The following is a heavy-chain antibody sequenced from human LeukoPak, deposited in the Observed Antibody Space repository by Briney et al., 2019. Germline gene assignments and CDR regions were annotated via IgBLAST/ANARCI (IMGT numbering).Heavy chain of an antibody. D-gene: IGHD1-26*01. J-gene: IGHJ4*02. CDR2: INSDGDYT. CDR1: GFTFNSYW. Sequence: GGSLILSCAASGFTFNSYWMHWVRQAPGKGLVWVSRINSDGDYTTYADFVKGRFTISRDNAKNTLYLEMNSLRAEDTAVYYCARGPVGTTTGVDYWGQGTLVTVST. V-gene: IGHV3-74*01. CDR3: ARGPVGTTTGVDY.